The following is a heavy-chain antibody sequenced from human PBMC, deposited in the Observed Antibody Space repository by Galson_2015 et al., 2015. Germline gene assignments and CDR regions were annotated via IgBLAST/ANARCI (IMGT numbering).Heavy chain of an antibody. CDR1: GFTFSSYG. Sequence: SLRLSCAASGFTFSSYGMHWVRQAPGKGLEWVAVISYDGSNKYYADSVKGRFTISRDNSKNTLYLQMNSLRAEDTAVYYCASSYCSSTSCYGYYYYGMDVWGQGTTVTVSS. CDR3: ASSYCSSTSCYGYYYYGMDV. D-gene: IGHD2-2*01. V-gene: IGHV3-30*03. J-gene: IGHJ6*02. CDR2: ISYDGSNK.